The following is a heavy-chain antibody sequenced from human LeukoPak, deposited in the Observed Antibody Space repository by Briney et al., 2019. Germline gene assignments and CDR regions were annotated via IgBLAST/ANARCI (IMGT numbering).Heavy chain of an antibody. Sequence: QTGGSLRLSCAASGFTFDDYAMHWVRQAPGKGLEWVSGISWDSGSIAYGDSVKGRFTISRDNSKDTLYLQMNSLRVEDTAIYYCAKGPFFYYDASGYNYFDSWGQGTLVTVSS. V-gene: IGHV3-9*01. CDR2: ISWDSGSI. CDR1: GFTFDDYA. J-gene: IGHJ4*02. CDR3: AKGPFFYYDASGYNYFDS. D-gene: IGHD3-22*01.